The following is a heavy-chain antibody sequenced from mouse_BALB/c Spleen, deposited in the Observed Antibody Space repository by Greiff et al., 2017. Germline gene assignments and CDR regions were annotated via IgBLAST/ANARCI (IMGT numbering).Heavy chain of an antibody. J-gene: IGHJ2*01. D-gene: IGHD1-2*01. CDR3: ARGSTATAPFDY. CDR1: GYTFTSYW. Sequence: VQLQQSGAELARPGASVKLSCKASGYTFTSYWMQWVKQRPGQGLEWIGAIYPGDGDTRYTQKFKGKATLTADKSSSTAYMQLSSLASEDSAVYYCARGSTATAPFDYWGQGTTLTVSS. V-gene: IGHV1-87*01. CDR2: IYPGDGDT.